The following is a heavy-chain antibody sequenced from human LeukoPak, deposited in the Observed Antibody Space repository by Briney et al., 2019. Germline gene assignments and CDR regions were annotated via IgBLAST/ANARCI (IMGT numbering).Heavy chain of an antibody. J-gene: IGHJ5*02. CDR1: GYTFAGYY. Sequence: ASVKVSCKASGYTFAGYYMHWVRQAPGQGLEWMGWINPNSGGTNYAQKFQGRVTMTRDTSISTAYMELSRLRSDDTAVYYCARMGDCSSTSCYGPDHWFDPWGQGTLVTVSS. D-gene: IGHD2-2*01. CDR2: INPNSGGT. CDR3: ARMGDCSSTSCYGPDHWFDP. V-gene: IGHV1-2*02.